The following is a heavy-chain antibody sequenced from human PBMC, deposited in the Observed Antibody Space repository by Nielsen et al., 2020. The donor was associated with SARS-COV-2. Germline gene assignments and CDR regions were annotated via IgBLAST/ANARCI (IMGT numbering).Heavy chain of an antibody. Sequence: SETLSLTCTVSGGSFSSNSYYWGWIRQPPGKGLEWIASIYYSGTTYYNPSLKSRVAISIDTSKNQFSLILTSVTAADTAVYYCAREEYGFGLDVWGQGTTVRVSS. CDR2: IYYSGTT. CDR3: AREEYGFGLDV. V-gene: IGHV4-39*02. D-gene: IGHD2-2*01. J-gene: IGHJ6*02. CDR1: GGSFSSNSYY.